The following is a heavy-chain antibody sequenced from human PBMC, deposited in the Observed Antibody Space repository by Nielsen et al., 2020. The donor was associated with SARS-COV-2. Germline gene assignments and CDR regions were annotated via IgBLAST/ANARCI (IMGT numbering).Heavy chain of an antibody. D-gene: IGHD6-13*01. V-gene: IGHV1-8*01. CDR3: ARDASTGAAGPLDY. CDR2: MNPNSGNT. J-gene: IGHJ4*02. CDR1: GYTFTSYD. Sequence: ASVKVSCKASGYTFTSYDINWVRQATGQGLEWMGWMNPNSGNTNYAQKFQGRVTMTRDTSISTAYMELSRLRSEDTAVYYCARDASTGAAGPLDYWGQGTLVTVSS.